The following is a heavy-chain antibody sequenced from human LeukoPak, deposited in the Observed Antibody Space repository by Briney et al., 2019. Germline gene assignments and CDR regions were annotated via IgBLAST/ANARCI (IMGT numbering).Heavy chain of an antibody. CDR3: ARDQNSAFDN. V-gene: IGHV3-48*04. Sequence: GGSLRLSCTASGFPFIDYSMNWVRQAPGQGLEWISYIGISSGNTKYADSVKGRFTISADNAKNSLYLQMNSLRVEDTAVYYCARDQNSAFDNWCQGTLVSVSS. D-gene: IGHD4-23*01. CDR2: IGISSGNT. J-gene: IGHJ4*02. CDR1: GFPFIDYS.